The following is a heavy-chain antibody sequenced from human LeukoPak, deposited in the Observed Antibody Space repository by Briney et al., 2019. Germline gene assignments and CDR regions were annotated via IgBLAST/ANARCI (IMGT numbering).Heavy chain of an antibody. CDR1: GFTFSSSA. J-gene: IGHJ4*02. D-gene: IGHD3-16*01. Sequence: GGSLRLSCAASGFTFSSSAMSWVRQAPGKGLEWVANIKQDGSEKYYVGSVKGRFTISRDNAKNSLYLQMNSLRAEDTAVYYCARDGAPFDFWGQGTLVTVSS. CDR2: IKQDGSEK. CDR3: ARDGAPFDF. V-gene: IGHV3-7*01.